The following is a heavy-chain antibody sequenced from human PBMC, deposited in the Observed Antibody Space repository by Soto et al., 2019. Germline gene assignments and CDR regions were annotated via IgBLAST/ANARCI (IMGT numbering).Heavy chain of an antibody. CDR1: GGSISISY. Sequence: SSTXSLTCAFSGGSISISYCTLFRHPPGKGLEWIGYVYYTGTTNYNPSLNSRVTISIDLSKKQFSLRLRSVTAEDTAMYYCARDLSHFESGGYLRLLEPWGQGTLVNV. V-gene: IGHV4-59*01. J-gene: IGHJ4*02. CDR3: ARDLSHFESGGYLRLLEP. CDR2: VYYTGTT. D-gene: IGHD3-22*01.